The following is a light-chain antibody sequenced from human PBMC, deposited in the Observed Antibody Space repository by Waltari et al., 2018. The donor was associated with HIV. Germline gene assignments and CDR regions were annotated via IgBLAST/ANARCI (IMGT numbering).Light chain of an antibody. V-gene: IGLV1-51*02. CDR3: GTWDSSLSAVV. Sequence: QSVLTQPPSVSAAPGQKVTISCSGSSSNIGNNFVSWYQQLPGTAPKLLIYEKNNRPSGIPDRFSGSKSGTSATLGITGLQTGDGADYYCGTWDSSLSAVVFGGGTKLTVL. CDR2: EKN. J-gene: IGLJ3*02. CDR1: SSNIGNNF.